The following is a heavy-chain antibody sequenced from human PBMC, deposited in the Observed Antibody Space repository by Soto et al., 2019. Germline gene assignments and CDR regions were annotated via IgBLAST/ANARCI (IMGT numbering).Heavy chain of an antibody. CDR2: IYYSGST. V-gene: IGHV4-39*02. J-gene: IGHJ5*02. CDR1: GGSISSTVHY. CDR3: ARLRLTAYYWYWFDP. Sequence: QLQLQESGPGLVKPSETLSLTCTVSGGSISSTVHYWGRLRQPPGKGLELIGIIYYSGSTYNSPSLKSRVPISLDTSKTYCSLKLNSVTAADTAVYFCARLRLTAYYWYWFDPWGQGTLVTVSS. D-gene: IGHD3-9*01.